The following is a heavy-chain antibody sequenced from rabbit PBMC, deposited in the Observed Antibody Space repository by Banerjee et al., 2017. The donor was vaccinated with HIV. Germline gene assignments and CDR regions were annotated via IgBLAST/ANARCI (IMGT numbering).Heavy chain of an antibody. V-gene: IGHV1S47*01. CDR3: ARDRNPYASSSGYYIFDL. J-gene: IGHJ4*01. D-gene: IGHD1-1*01. Sequence: QEQLVESGGGLVTLGGSLKLSCKASGIDFSSYGISWVRQAPGKGLEWIAYIYPDYGSTDYASWVNGRFTISLDNAQNTVFLQMTSLTAADTATYFCARDRNPYASSSGYYIFDLWGPGTLVTVS. CDR1: GIDFSSYG. CDR2: IYPDYGST.